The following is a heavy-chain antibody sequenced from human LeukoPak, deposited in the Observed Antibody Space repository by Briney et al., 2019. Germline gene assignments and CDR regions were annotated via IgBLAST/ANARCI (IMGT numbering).Heavy chain of an antibody. D-gene: IGHD1-14*01. CDR2: MYRSDAT. CDR1: GLTVSSNY. V-gene: IGHV3-53*01. Sequence: PRGSLRLSCAASGLTVSSNYMSWVRQAPGKGLEWVSVMYRSDATYYAGSVKGRFTMSRDSSKNTVYLQMNSLRSEDTAVYYCARDLPDQGAYWGQGTLVIVSS. CDR3: ARDLPDQGAY. J-gene: IGHJ4*02.